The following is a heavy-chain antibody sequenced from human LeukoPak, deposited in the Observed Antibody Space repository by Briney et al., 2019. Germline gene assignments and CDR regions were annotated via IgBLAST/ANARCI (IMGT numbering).Heavy chain of an antibody. CDR3: AKEHVGIAARRAYYFDY. CDR2: ISYDGSNK. D-gene: IGHD6-6*01. CDR1: GFTFSSYG. V-gene: IGHV3-30*18. Sequence: QPGGSLRLSCAASGFTFSSYGMHWVRQAPGKGLEWVAVISYDGSNKYYADSVKGRFTISRDNSKNTLYLQMNSLRAEDTAVYYCAKEHVGIAARRAYYFDYWGQGTLVTVSS. J-gene: IGHJ4*02.